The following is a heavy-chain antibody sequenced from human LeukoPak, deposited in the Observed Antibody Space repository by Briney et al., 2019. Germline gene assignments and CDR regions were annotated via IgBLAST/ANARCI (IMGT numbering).Heavy chain of an antibody. CDR3: ARDAITMVRGVISP. CDR1: GFTFSSYS. V-gene: IGHV3-21*01. CDR2: ISSSSSYI. D-gene: IGHD3-10*01. Sequence: GGSLRLSCAASGFTFSSYSMNWVRQAPGKGLEWVSSISSSSSYIYYADSVKGRFTISRDNAKNSLYLQMNSLRAEDTAVYYCARDAITMVRGVISPWGQGTLVTVSS. J-gene: IGHJ5*02.